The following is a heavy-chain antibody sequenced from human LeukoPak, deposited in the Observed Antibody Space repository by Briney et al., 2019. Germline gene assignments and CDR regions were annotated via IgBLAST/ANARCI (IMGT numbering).Heavy chain of an antibody. Sequence: GGSLRLSCAASGFTFSSYWMNRARQAPGKGLEWVASINHNGNVNYYVDSVKGRFTISRDNAKNSLYLQMSNLRAADTAVYYCARGADVGCSGGSCYDVRHFDYWGQGTLVTVSS. D-gene: IGHD2-15*01. J-gene: IGHJ4*02. CDR3: ARGADVGCSGGSCYDVRHFDY. CDR1: GFTFSSYW. V-gene: IGHV3-7*03. CDR2: INHNGNVN.